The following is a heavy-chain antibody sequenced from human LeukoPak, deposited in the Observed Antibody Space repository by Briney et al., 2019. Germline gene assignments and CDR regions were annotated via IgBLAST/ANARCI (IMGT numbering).Heavy chain of an antibody. V-gene: IGHV1-3*01. CDR2: INAGNGNT. Sequence: ASVKVSCKASGYTFTSYAMHWVRQAPGQRLEWMGWINAGNGNTRYSRNFQGRVTITRDTSASIAYMELSSLRSEDTAVYYCARVKVVTAAGPQYYGMDVWGQGTTVTVSS. CDR3: ARVKVVTAAGPQYYGMDV. CDR1: GYTFTSYA. D-gene: IGHD6-13*01. J-gene: IGHJ6*02.